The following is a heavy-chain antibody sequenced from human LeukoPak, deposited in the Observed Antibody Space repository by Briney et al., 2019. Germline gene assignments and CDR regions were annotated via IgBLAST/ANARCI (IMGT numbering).Heavy chain of an antibody. Sequence: ASVKVSCKASGFTFTSSAMQWVRQARGQRLEWIGWIVVGSGNTNYAQEFQERVTTTRDMSTSTAYMELSSLRSEDTAVYYCAADPMYYYDSSGYCHFDYWGQGTLVTVSS. V-gene: IGHV1-58*02. CDR1: GFTFTSSA. CDR2: IVVGSGNT. D-gene: IGHD3-22*01. J-gene: IGHJ4*02. CDR3: AADPMYYYDSSGYCHFDY.